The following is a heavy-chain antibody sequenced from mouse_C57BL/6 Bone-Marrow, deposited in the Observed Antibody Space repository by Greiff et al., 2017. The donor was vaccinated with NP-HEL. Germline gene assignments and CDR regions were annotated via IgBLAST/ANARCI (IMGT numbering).Heavy chain of an antibody. CDR1: GYTFTSYW. J-gene: IGHJ1*03. CDR2: IDPSASYT. CDR3: ARVLDGYFDV. Sequence: QVQLQQPGAELVRPGTSVKLSCKASGYTFTSYWMHWVKQRPGQGLEWIGVIDPSASYTNYNQKFKGKATLTVDTSSSTAYMQLSSLTSEDSAVYYCARVLDGYFDVWGTGTTVTVSS. V-gene: IGHV1-59*01.